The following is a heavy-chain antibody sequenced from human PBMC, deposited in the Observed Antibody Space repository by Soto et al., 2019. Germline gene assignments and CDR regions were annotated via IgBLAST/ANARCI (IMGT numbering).Heavy chain of an antibody. CDR1: GYSFIDYY. Sequence: ASVKVSCKASGYSFIDYYIHWVRQDPGQGLGWMGWISPRSGGTNYAQKFRGRVTITSDTSINTAYMELTSLSSDDTAVYYCTKKGGGPFPFDPWGQGTRVTVSS. CDR3: TKKGGGPFPFDP. V-gene: IGHV1-2*02. CDR2: ISPRSGGT. D-gene: IGHD3-10*01. J-gene: IGHJ5*02.